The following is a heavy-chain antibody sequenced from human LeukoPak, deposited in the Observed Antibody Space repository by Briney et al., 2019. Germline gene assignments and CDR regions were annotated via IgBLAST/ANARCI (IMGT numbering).Heavy chain of an antibody. CDR2: INHSGST. CDR1: GGSFSNYY. V-gene: IGHV4-34*01. Sequence: PSETPSLTCAVYGGSFSNYYWNWIRQPPGKGLEWIGEINHSGSTNYNPSLKSRVTISVDTSKNQFSLKLSSVTAADTAVYYCASEEWLLSNFDYWGQGTLVTVSS. CDR3: ASEEWLLSNFDY. D-gene: IGHD3-3*01. J-gene: IGHJ4*02.